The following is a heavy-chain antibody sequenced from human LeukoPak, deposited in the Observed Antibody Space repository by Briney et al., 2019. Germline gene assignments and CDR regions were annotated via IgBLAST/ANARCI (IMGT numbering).Heavy chain of an antibody. V-gene: IGHV4-39*01. J-gene: IGHJ4*02. Sequence: PQTLPLTCTASGGTITSYGKNWGCIRQPPGKEMKWIVSIYYTGSTYYNPSLKGRVTTAVDTSKNQYSLKLSSVTAADTAVYYCARLLCRTTNCYFDYWGQGTVLTVS. CDR3: ARLLCRTTNCYFDY. CDR1: GGTITSYGKN. CDR2: IYYTGST. D-gene: IGHD1-1*01.